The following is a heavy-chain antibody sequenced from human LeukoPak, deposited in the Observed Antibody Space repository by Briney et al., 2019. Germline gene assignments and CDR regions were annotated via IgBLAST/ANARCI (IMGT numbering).Heavy chain of an antibody. Sequence: SETLSLTCTVSCCSISSYYWSWIRQPPGKGLEWIGFIYSSGSTNYNPSLKNRVTMSVDTSKNQFSLKLSSVTAAGTAVYYCARDVGDSSGWYGFAFDIWGQGTMVTVSS. D-gene: IGHD6-19*01. CDR3: ARDVGDSSGWYGFAFDI. J-gene: IGHJ3*02. CDR2: IYSSGST. V-gene: IGHV4-59*01. CDR1: CCSISSYY.